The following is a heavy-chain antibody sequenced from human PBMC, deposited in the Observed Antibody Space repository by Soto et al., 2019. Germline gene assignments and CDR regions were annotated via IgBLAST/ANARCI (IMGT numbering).Heavy chain of an antibody. CDR2: INSDGSST. CDR3: ARAPLIAAAGTAPVTYYYYYYGMDV. Sequence: GGSLRLSCAASGFTFSSYWMHWVRQAPGKGLVWVSRINSDGSSTSYADSVKGRFTISRDNAKNTLYLQMNSLRAEDTAVYYCARAPLIAAAGTAPVTYYYYYYGMDVWGQGTTVTVSS. V-gene: IGHV3-74*01. J-gene: IGHJ6*02. CDR1: GFTFSSYW. D-gene: IGHD6-13*01.